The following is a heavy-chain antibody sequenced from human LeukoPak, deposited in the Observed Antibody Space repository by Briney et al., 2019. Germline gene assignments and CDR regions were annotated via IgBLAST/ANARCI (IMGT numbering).Heavy chain of an antibody. CDR1: GYKFDDYG. D-gene: IGHD3-9*01. Sequence: GGSLRLSCAASGYKFDDYGMSWVRQVPGKGLEWVSGITWRGGSTAYADSVKGRFTISRDNSKNTLYLQMNSLRAEDTAVYYCAKEGDYDILTGYSPIDYWGQGTLVTVSS. J-gene: IGHJ4*02. CDR2: ITWRGGST. V-gene: IGHV3-20*04. CDR3: AKEGDYDILTGYSPIDY.